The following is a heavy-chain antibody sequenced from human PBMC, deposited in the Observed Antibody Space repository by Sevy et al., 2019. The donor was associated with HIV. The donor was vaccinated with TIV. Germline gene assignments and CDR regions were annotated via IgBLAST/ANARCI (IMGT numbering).Heavy chain of an antibody. CDR2: IIAVSGTT. CDR1: GGTFSGYA. D-gene: IGHD3-16*01. Sequence: ASVKVSCKTSGGTFSGYAISWVRQAPGQGLEWMGGIIAVSGTTNYVEKFQGRLTITADVSTRTVYMELRSLKTEDTAIYYRARDRDRGWFDPWGQGTLVTVSS. CDR3: ARDRDRGWFDP. J-gene: IGHJ5*02. V-gene: IGHV1-69*13.